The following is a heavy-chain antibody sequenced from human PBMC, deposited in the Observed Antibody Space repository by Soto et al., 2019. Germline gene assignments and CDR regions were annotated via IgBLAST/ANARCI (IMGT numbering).Heavy chain of an antibody. J-gene: IGHJ6*02. CDR1: RYTFTGYY. CDR3: ARGYYDFPSHYGMDV. V-gene: IGHV1-2*04. Sequence: ASVNVSCKASRYTFTGYYMHWVRQAPGQGLEWMGWINPNSGGTNYAQKFQGWVTMTRDTSISTAYMELSRLRSDDTAVYYCARGYYDFPSHYGMDVWGQGTTVTVSS. D-gene: IGHD3-3*01. CDR2: INPNSGGT.